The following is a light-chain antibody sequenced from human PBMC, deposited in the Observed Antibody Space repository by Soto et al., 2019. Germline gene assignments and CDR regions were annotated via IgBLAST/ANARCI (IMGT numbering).Light chain of an antibody. Sequence: QSALTQPASVSGSPGQSITISCTGTSSDVGGYNFVSWYQQHPGKVPKLMIFDVNRRPSGLSDRFSGSKFGNTASLTFSGLQAEDEGDYYCCSYTGSSTQVFGSGTKLTVL. CDR3: CSYTGSSTQV. J-gene: IGLJ3*02. CDR1: SSDVGGYNF. CDR2: DVN. V-gene: IGLV2-14*03.